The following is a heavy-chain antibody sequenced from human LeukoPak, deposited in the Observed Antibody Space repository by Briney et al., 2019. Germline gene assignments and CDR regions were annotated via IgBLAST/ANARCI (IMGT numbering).Heavy chain of an antibody. Sequence: GGSLRLSCAASGFTFSSYWMSWVRQAPGKGLEWVANIKQDGSEKYYVDSVKGRFTISRDNAKNSLYLQMNSLRAEDTAVYYCARVPWQQLFQPIDYWGQGTLVTVSS. CDR3: ARVPWQQLFQPIDY. CDR1: GFTFSSYW. D-gene: IGHD6-13*01. CDR2: IKQDGSEK. V-gene: IGHV3-7*01. J-gene: IGHJ4*02.